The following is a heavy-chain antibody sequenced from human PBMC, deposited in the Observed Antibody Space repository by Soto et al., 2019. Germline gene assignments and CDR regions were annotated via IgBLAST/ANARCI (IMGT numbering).Heavy chain of an antibody. Sequence: GGSLRLSXAASGFTFSRDGMSWVRQAPGKGLEWVSLITDNGGSTYYADSVKGRFTISRDNTKNTLFLQMSSLRAEDTAVYYCAKERATTTAFDYWGQGALVTVSS. CDR1: GFTFSRDG. J-gene: IGHJ4*02. V-gene: IGHV3-23*01. D-gene: IGHD4-17*01. CDR2: ITDNGGST. CDR3: AKERATTTAFDY.